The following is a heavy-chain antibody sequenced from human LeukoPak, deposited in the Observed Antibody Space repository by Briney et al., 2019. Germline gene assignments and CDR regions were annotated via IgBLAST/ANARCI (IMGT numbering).Heavy chain of an antibody. Sequence: GGSLRLSCAASGFTFSSHLMHWVRQVPGKGLVWVSRITSDGSSTYYADSVKGRFTISRDNAKNMCHLKINRRRVEDTVVYYGARQGRVTGYDFDCWGQGTLVTVSS. CDR2: ITSDGSST. CDR3: ARQGRVTGYDFDC. J-gene: IGHJ4*02. CDR1: GFTFSSHL. D-gene: IGHD5-12*01. V-gene: IGHV3-74*01.